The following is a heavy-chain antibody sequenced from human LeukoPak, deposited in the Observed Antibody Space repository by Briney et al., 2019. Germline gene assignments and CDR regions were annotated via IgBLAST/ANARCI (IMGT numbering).Heavy chain of an antibody. D-gene: IGHD3-10*01. CDR2: IYPDDSDT. J-gene: IGHJ2*01. CDR3: ARLGGDTYYFGSASYPNWYFDL. V-gene: IGHV5-51*01. CDR1: GYTFTSYW. Sequence: GESLKISCQASGYTFTSYWIGWVRQMPGKGLECMGIIYPDDSDTTYSPSFQGQVTISADKSFSTAYLQWSSLKASDTAIYYCARLGGDTYYFGSASYPNWYFDLWGRGTLVTVSS.